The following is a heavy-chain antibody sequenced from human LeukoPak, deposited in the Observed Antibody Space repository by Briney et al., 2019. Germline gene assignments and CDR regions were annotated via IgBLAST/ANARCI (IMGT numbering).Heavy chain of an antibody. CDR3: ARAYDFWSGYYTGIDY. CDR1: GFTFSDYY. J-gene: IGHJ4*02. V-gene: IGHV3-11*04. D-gene: IGHD3-3*01. CDR2: ISSSGSTI. Sequence: PGGSLRLSCAASGFTFSDYYMSWIRQAPGKGLEWVSYISSSGSTIYYADSVKGRFTISRDNAKNSLYLQMNSLRAEDTAVYYCARAYDFWSGYYTGIDYWGQGTLVTVSS.